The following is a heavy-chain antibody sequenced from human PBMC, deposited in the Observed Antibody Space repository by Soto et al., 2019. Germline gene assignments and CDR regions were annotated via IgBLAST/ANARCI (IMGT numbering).Heavy chain of an antibody. V-gene: IGHV1-69*13. CDR2: IIPIFGTA. CDR1: GGTFSSYA. D-gene: IGHD3-10*01. J-gene: IGHJ6*02. CDR3: AREKGITMVRGVYYYYGMDV. Sequence: SVKVSCKASGGTFSSYAISWVRQAPGQGLEWMGGIIPIFGTANYAQKFQGRVTITADESTSTAYMELSSLRSEDTAVYYCAREKGITMVRGVYYYYGMDVWGQGTTVTVSS.